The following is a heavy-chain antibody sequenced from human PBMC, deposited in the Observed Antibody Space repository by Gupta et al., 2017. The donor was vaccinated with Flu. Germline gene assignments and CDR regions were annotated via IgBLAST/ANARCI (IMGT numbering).Heavy chain of an antibody. Sequence: QVQLVESGGGVVQPGRFLRLSCAATGFTFGSYGMHWVRQAPGKGLEWVAVIWYDGSNKYYADSVKGRFTISRDNSKNTLYLQMNSLRAEDTAVYYCARGPTVTTPGGYWYYGMDVWGQGTTVTVSS. D-gene: IGHD4-17*01. J-gene: IGHJ6*02. CDR2: IWYDGSNK. CDR1: GFTFGSYG. V-gene: IGHV3-33*01. CDR3: ARGPTVTTPGGYWYYGMDV.